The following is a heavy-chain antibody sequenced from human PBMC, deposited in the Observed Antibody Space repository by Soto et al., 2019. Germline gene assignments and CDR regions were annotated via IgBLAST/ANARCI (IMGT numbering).Heavy chain of an antibody. CDR1: GGSISTYY. J-gene: IGHJ4*02. CDR2: IYYNGNT. CDR3: ARDGSRYDFWSGPYYFDY. Sequence: SETLSLTCTVSGGSISTYYWSWIRQPPGKGLEWIGYIYYNGNTNYNPTLKSRVTISVDTSKNQFSLRLRSVSAADTAVYYCARDGSRYDFWSGPYYFDYWGQGTLVTVSS. D-gene: IGHD3-3*01. V-gene: IGHV4-59*01.